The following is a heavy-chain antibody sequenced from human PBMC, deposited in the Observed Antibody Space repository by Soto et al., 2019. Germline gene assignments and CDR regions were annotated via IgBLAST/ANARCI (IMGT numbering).Heavy chain of an antibody. Sequence: PGGSLRLSCAASGFTFRSFWMSWVRQAPGKGLEWVANINQDGSEKQYVESVRGRFTISRDNDKNSLYLQMNRLRVEDTAVYYCAKDIIPPGHAFDYWGLGALVTVSS. CDR3: AKDIIPPGHAFDY. J-gene: IGHJ4*02. V-gene: IGHV3-7*01. D-gene: IGHD1-20*01. CDR1: GFTFRSFW. CDR2: INQDGSEK.